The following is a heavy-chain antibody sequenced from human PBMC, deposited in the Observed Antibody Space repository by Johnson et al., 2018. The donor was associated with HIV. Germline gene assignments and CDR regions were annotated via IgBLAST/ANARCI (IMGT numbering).Heavy chain of an antibody. CDR3: ARAVRVGATTNSAFDF. D-gene: IGHD1-26*01. CDR1: GFTFSSYA. V-gene: IGHV3-48*04. J-gene: IGHJ3*01. Sequence: VQLVESGGGLVQPGGSLRLSCAASGFTFSSYAMSWVRQAPGKGLELLSYISTRGGTLYYADSVKDRFTIFRDNAKSSLYLQMNSLRVEDTALYYCARAVRVGATTNSAFDFWGQGTMVTVSS. CDR2: ISTRGGTL.